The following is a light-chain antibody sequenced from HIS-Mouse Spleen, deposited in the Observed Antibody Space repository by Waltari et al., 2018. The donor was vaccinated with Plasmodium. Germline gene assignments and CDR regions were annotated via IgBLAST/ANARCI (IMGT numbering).Light chain of an antibody. CDR2: EVS. J-gene: IGLJ2*01. V-gene: IGLV2-8*01. CDR3: SSYAGSNNLV. Sequence: QSALTQPPPASGSPGTSVTISCPGTSSDVGGFNYVSWYQQHPGKAPKLMIYEVSKRPSGVPDRFSGSKSGNTASLTVSGLQAEDEADYYCSSYAGSNNLVFGGGTKLTVL. CDR1: SSDVGGFNY.